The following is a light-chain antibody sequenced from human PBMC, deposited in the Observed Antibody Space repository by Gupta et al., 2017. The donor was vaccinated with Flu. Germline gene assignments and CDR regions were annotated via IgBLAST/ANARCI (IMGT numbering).Light chain of an antibody. CDR3: QVWDNFTVV. Sequence: SYELTQPLSVSVALGQTARITCGGNNIGSKNVHWYQQRAGQAPVLVIYRDSNRPSGIPERFSGSNSENTATLTISRAQAGDEADYYCQVWDNFTVVFGPGTKVTVL. CDR1: NIGSKN. CDR2: RDS. V-gene: IGLV3-9*01. J-gene: IGLJ1*01.